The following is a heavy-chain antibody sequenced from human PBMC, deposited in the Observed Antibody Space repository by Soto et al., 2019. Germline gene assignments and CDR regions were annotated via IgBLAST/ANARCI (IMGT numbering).Heavy chain of an antibody. J-gene: IGHJ1*01. CDR1: GGTFSSYA. CDR2: IIPIFGTA. CDR3: ARGGTYYYDSSGRAGFQH. Sequence: QVQLVQSGAEVKKPGSSVKVSCKASGGTFSSYAISWVRQAPGQGLEWMGGIIPIFGTANYAQKFQGRVTITADESTSTAYMELSSLRSEDTAVYYCARGGTYYYDSSGRAGFQHWGQGTLLTVSS. V-gene: IGHV1-69*01. D-gene: IGHD3-22*01.